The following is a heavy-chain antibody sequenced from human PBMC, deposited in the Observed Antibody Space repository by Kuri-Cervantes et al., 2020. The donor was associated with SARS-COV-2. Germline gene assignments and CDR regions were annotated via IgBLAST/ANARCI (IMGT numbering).Heavy chain of an antibody. J-gene: IGHJ4*02. CDR1: GFTFSSYA. Sequence: GESLKISCAASGFTFSSYAMHWVRQAPGKGLEWVAVISYDGSNKYYADSVKGRFTISRDNAKNSLYLQMNSLRAEGTAVYYCAREGFQYQLLRGAYFDYWGQGTLVTVSS. CDR2: ISYDGSNK. D-gene: IGHD2-2*01. CDR3: AREGFQYQLLRGAYFDY. V-gene: IGHV3-30-3*01.